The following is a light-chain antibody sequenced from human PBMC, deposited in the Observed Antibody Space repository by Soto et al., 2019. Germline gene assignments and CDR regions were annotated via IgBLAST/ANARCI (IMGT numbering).Light chain of an antibody. J-gene: IGKJ4*01. V-gene: IGKV3-20*01. CDR1: QSISSSY. CDR2: GAS. CDR3: QQYGSSPLT. Sequence: EIVLTQSPGTLSLSPGEGGTLSCRASQSISSSYLAWYQQKPGRTPRLLIYGASSRATGIPDRFSGSGSGTDFTLTISRLEPEDFAMYYCQQYGSSPLTFGGGTKVEIK.